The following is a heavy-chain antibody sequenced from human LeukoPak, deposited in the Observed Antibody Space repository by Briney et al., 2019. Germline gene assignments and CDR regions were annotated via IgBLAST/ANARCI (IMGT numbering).Heavy chain of an antibody. D-gene: IGHD6-19*01. CDR1: GFTFSSYA. V-gene: IGHV3-23*01. J-gene: IGHJ4*02. CDR2: ISGSGGSI. Sequence: PGGSLRLSCAASGFTFSSYAMSWVRQAPGKGLEWVSAISGSGGSIYYADSVKGRFTLSRDNFKNTLYLQMNSLRAEDTAVYYCATGYSSGWFWGLDYWGQGTLVTVSS. CDR3: ATGYSSGWFWGLDY.